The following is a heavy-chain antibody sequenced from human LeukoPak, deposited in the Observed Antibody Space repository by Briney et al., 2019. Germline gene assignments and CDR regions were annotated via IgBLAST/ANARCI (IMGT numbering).Heavy chain of an antibody. D-gene: IGHD2-2*01. Sequence: PGGSLRLSCAASGFTFSSYGMHWVRQAPGKGLEWVAVIWYDGGNKYYADSVKGRFTISRDNSKNTLYLQMNSLRAEDTAVYYCARDPPYCSSTSCYPLYYFDYWGQGTLVTVSS. J-gene: IGHJ4*02. V-gene: IGHV3-33*08. CDR1: GFTFSSYG. CDR2: IWYDGGNK. CDR3: ARDPPYCSSTSCYPLYYFDY.